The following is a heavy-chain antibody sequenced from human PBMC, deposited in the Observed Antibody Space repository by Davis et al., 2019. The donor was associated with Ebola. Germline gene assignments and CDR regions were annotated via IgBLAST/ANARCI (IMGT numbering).Heavy chain of an antibody. V-gene: IGHV3-9*01. Sequence: PGGSLRLFCTASGFTLDDYAMHWVRQVPGKGLEWVSGISWSSAYIGYADYVKGRFTISRDNAKNSLDLQMKSLRAEDTAVFYCVGGLGWLPDYWGRGTLVTVSS. J-gene: IGHJ4*02. CDR1: GFTLDDYA. CDR3: VGGLGWLPDY. CDR2: ISWSSAYI. D-gene: IGHD6-19*01.